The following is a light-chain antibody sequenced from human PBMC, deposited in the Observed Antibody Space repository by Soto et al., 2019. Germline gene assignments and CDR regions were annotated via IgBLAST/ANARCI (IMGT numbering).Light chain of an antibody. CDR2: GAS. Sequence: DIVLTQSPGTLSLSPGERATLSCRASQSVSSTSLAWYQQKPGQAPRLVIYGASTRATGIPARFSGSGSGTEFTLTISSLQSEDFAVYYCQQYNNWWTFGQGTKVDIK. CDR1: QSVSST. V-gene: IGKV3-15*01. J-gene: IGKJ1*01. CDR3: QQYNNWWT.